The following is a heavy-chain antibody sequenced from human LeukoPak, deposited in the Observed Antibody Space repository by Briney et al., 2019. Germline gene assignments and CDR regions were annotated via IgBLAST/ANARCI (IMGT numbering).Heavy chain of an antibody. CDR1: GFTFSSYG. CDR2: ISYDGSNK. V-gene: IGHV3-30*18. D-gene: IGHD2-15*01. CDR3: AKDYSTGQVVDPHFDY. Sequence: PGRSLRLSCAASGFTFSSYGMHWVRQAPGKGLEWVAVISYDGSNKYYADSVKGRFTISRDNSKNTLYLQMNSLRAEDTAVYYCAKDYSTGQVVDPHFDYWGQGTLVTVSS. J-gene: IGHJ4*02.